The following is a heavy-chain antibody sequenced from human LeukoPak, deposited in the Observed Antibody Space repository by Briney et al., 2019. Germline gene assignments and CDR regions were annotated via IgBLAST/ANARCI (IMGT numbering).Heavy chain of an antibody. J-gene: IGHJ4*02. V-gene: IGHV4-39*07. D-gene: IGHD3-16*02. Sequence: SETLSLTCTVSGGSISSSSYYWGWIRQPPGKGLEWIGEINHSGSTNYNPSLKSRVTISVDTSKNQFSLKLSSVTAADTAVYYCARRGYDYVWGSYRYTPLFDYWGQGTLVTVSS. CDR3: ARRGYDYVWGSYRYTPLFDY. CDR2: INHSGST. CDR1: GGSISSSSYY.